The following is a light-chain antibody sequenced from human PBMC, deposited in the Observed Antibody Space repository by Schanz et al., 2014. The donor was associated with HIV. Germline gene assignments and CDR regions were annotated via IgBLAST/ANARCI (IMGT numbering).Light chain of an antibody. V-gene: IGKV1-39*01. CDR1: QTIDNH. CDR2: GAS. Sequence: DIQMTQSPSSLSASVGDRVTITCRASQTIDNHLNWYQQKPGTAPKVLISGASSLQTGVPSRFSGSRSGTDFTLTISSLQPEDFAAYYCQQADSFPPTFGGGTKVEI. J-gene: IGKJ4*01. CDR3: QQADSFPPT.